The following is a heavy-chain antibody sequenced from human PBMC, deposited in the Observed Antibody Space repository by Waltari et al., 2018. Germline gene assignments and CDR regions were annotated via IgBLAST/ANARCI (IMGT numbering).Heavy chain of an antibody. V-gene: IGHV4-39*07. J-gene: IGHJ4*02. Sequence: QLQLQESGPGLVKPSETLSLTCTVSGGSISSSSYYWGWIRQPPGKGLEWIGSIYYSVSTHYNPSLKSRVTISVDTSKSQFSLRLSSVTAADTAVYYCARTPYYYDSSGYYFWGQGTLVTVSS. D-gene: IGHD3-22*01. CDR3: ARTPYYYDSSGYYF. CDR2: IYYSVST. CDR1: GGSISSSSYY.